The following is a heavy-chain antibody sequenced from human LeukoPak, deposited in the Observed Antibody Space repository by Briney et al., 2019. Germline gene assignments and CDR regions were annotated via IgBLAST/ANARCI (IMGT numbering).Heavy chain of an antibody. CDR1: GFTFRGSA. D-gene: IGHD6-19*01. CDR3: AKTTIGYSSGRYPGWPVDY. V-gene: IGHV3-73*01. CDR2: FRTKLISYAT. Sequence: GGPLKLPCAASGFTFRGSAIHGVRQASGKGREWVAGFRTKLISYATTYAASVKGRFTISRDDSKNTAYLQMNSLKTEDTAVYYCAKTTIGYSSGRYPGWPVDYWGQGTLVTVSS. J-gene: IGHJ4*02.